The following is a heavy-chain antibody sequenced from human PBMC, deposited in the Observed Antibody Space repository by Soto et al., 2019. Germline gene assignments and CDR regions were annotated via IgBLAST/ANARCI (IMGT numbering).Heavy chain of an antibody. CDR1: GFTFSSYG. CDR2: ISYDGSNK. D-gene: IGHD4-4*01. J-gene: IGHJ4*02. CDR3: AKDQTTVTTFDY. V-gene: IGHV3-30*18. Sequence: QVQLVESGGGVVQPGRSLRLSCAASGFTFSSYGMHWVRQAPGKGLEWVAVISYDGSNKYYADSVKGRFTISRDNSKNTLYLQTNSLRAEDTAVYYCAKDQTTVTTFDYWGQGTLVTVSS.